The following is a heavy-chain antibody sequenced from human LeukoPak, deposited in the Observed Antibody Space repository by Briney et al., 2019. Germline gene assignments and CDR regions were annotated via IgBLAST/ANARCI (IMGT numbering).Heavy chain of an antibody. Sequence: GGSLRLSCAASGFTFSSYAMSWVRQAPGKGLEWVSAISGSGGSTYYADSVKGRFTISRDNSKNTLYLQMNSLRAEDTAVYYCAKDGGRYCSGGSCYWGDAFDIWGQGTVVTVSS. J-gene: IGHJ3*02. CDR3: AKDGGRYCSGGSCYWGDAFDI. CDR2: ISGSGGST. D-gene: IGHD2-15*01. V-gene: IGHV3-23*01. CDR1: GFTFSSYA.